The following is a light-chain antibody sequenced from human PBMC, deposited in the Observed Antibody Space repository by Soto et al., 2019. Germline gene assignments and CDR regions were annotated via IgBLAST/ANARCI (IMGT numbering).Light chain of an antibody. CDR3: SSWTSSSSYV. CDR2: DVS. Sequence: QSAPTQPASVSGSPGQSIAISCTGTSSDVGGYNSVSWYQQYPGKAPKLMIHDVSNRPSGVSDRFSGSKSGNTASLTISGLQAEDEADYYCSSWTSSSSYVFGSGTKVTVL. V-gene: IGLV2-14*01. CDR1: SSDVGGYNS. J-gene: IGLJ1*01.